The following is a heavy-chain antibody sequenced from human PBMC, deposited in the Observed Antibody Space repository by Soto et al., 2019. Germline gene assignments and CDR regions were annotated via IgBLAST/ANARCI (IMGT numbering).Heavy chain of an antibody. J-gene: IGHJ3*02. V-gene: IGHV1-2*04. CDR3: ARGSYSSGWYGGAFDI. CDR1: GYTFTGYY. CDR2: INPNSGGT. Sequence: ASVKVYCKASGYTFTGYYMHWVRQAPGQGLEWMGWINPNSGGTNYAQKFQGWVTVTRDTSISTAYMELSRLRSDDTAVYYCARGSYSSGWYGGAFDIWGQGTMVTVSS. D-gene: IGHD6-19*01.